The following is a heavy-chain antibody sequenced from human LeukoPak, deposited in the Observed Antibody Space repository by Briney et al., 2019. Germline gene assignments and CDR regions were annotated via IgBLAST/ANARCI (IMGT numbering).Heavy chain of an antibody. CDR3: ARDAGYCSGSSCYYFDY. CDR2: IRNDGSNK. J-gene: IGHJ4*02. D-gene: IGHD2-15*01. Sequence: PGGSLRLSCAASGFTFSNYGMHWVRQAPGKGLEWVAFIRNDGSNKYYADSVKGRFTISRDNFKNTLYLQMNSLRAEDTAVYYCARDAGYCSGSSCYYFDYWGQGTLVTVSS. CDR1: GFTFSNYG. V-gene: IGHV3-30*02.